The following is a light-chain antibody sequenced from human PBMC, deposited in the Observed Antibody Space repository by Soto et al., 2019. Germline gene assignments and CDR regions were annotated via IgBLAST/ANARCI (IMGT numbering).Light chain of an antibody. J-gene: IGLJ1*01. Sequence: QSALTQPASVSGSPGQSITISCTGTSSDVGGYNYVSWYQQHPGKAPKLMIYDVSNRPSGVSNRFSGSKSGNTASLTISVRQGEDEADYYCSSYTSSSTYVFGTGTKVTVL. CDR3: SSYTSSSTYV. V-gene: IGLV2-14*01. CDR1: SSDVGGYNY. CDR2: DVS.